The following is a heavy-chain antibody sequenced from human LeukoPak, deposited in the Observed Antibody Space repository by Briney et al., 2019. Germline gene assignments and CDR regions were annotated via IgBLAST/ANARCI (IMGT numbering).Heavy chain of an antibody. CDR2: ISSSSSYI. Sequence: GGSLRLSCAASGFTFSSYSMNWVRQAPGKGLEWVSSISSSSSYIYYADSVKGRFTISGDNAKNSLYLQMNSLRAEDTAVYYCARAAYCGGDCQYYYYMDVWGKGTTVTVSS. D-gene: IGHD2-21*01. J-gene: IGHJ6*03. CDR1: GFTFSSYS. CDR3: ARAAYCGGDCQYYYYMDV. V-gene: IGHV3-21*01.